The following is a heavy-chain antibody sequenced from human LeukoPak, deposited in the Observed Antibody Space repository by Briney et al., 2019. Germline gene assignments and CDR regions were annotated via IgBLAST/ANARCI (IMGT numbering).Heavy chain of an antibody. D-gene: IGHD3-3*01. Sequence: SETLSLTCTVSGGSISRYYWSWIRQPPGKGLEWIGYIYYSGSTNYNPSLKSRVTISVDTSKNQFSLKLSSVTAADTAVYYCARNGADFWSGYYWFDPWGQGTLVTVSS. V-gene: IGHV4-59*01. CDR2: IYYSGST. CDR3: ARNGADFWSGYYWFDP. J-gene: IGHJ5*02. CDR1: GGSISRYY.